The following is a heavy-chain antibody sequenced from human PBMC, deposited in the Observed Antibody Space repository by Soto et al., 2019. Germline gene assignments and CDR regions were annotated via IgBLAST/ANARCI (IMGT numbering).Heavy chain of an antibody. CDR1: GGSFSGYY. CDR3: AGGHARHSYSGSYYYDY. V-gene: IGHV4-34*01. CDR2: INHSGST. D-gene: IGHD1-26*01. J-gene: IGHJ4*02. Sequence: QVQLQQWGAGLLKPSETLSLTCAVYGGSFSGYYWSWSRQPPGKGLEWMGEINHSGSTNYNPSLKSRVTISVNTPKNQFSLNLTSVTSADTAVYYCAGGHARHSYSGSYYYDYWGQGTLVTVSS.